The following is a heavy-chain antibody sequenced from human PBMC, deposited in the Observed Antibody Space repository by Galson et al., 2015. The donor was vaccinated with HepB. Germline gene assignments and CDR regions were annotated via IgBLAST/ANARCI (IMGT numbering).Heavy chain of an antibody. J-gene: IGHJ6*02. D-gene: IGHD6-13*01. CDR1: GCTFSSYA. CDR3: ARDAYSSSWGGDYYYYGMDV. Sequence: SVKVSCKASGCTFSSYAISWVRQAPGQGLEWVGRIIPVLGIANYAQKFQGRVTITADKSTSTAYMELSSLRSEDTAVYYCARDAYSSSWGGDYYYYGMDVWGQGTTVTVSS. V-gene: IGHV1-69*04. CDR2: IIPVLGIA.